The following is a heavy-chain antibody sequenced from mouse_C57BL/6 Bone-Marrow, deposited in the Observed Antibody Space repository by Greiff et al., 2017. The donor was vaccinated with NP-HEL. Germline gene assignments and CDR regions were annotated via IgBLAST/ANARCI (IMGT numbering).Heavy chain of an antibody. Sequence: EVQLVESGGGLVQPGGSLSLSCAASGFTFTDYYMSWVRQPPGKALEWLGFIRNKANGYTTEYSASVKGRFTISRDNSQSILYLQMNALRAEDSATYYCAPNYGSAMDYWGQGTSVTVSS. CDR1: GFTFTDYY. CDR3: APNYGSAMDY. CDR2: IRNKANGYTT. V-gene: IGHV7-3*01. D-gene: IGHD1-1*01. J-gene: IGHJ4*01.